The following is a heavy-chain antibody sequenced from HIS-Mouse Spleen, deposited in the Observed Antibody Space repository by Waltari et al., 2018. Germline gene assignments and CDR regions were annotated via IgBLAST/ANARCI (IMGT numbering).Heavy chain of an antibody. CDR3: AREIPYSSSWYDWYFDL. V-gene: IGHV4-39*07. J-gene: IGHJ2*01. CDR1: GGSISSSSYY. D-gene: IGHD6-13*01. CDR2: IYYSGGT. Sequence: QLQLQESGPGLVKPSETLSLTCTVSGGSISSSSYYWGWIRQPPGKGLEWIGSIYYSGGTDSNTSLTSRVTISVDTSKNQFSLKLSSGTAADTAVYYCAREIPYSSSWYDWYFDLWGRGTLVTVSS.